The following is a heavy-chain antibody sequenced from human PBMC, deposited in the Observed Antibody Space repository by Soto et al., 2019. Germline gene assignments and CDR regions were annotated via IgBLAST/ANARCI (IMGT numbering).Heavy chain of an antibody. D-gene: IGHD6-19*01. CDR2: ISYDGSNT. V-gene: IGHV3-30-3*01. Sequence: QVQLVESGGGVVQPGRSLRLSCAASGFTFSSYAMHWVGKAPAKGLGWVAVISYDGSNTYYADSVKGRFTISRDNSKNTLSLLMNSLRAEDTAVYYCARGDSGWYSSYFDYWGQGTLVTVSS. CDR3: ARGDSGWYSSYFDY. J-gene: IGHJ4*02. CDR1: GFTFSSYA.